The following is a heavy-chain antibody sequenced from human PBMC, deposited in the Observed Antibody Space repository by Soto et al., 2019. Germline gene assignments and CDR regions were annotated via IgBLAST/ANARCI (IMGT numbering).Heavy chain of an antibody. CDR2: ISVSGGAT. CDR1: GFTLSNYN. J-gene: IGHJ4*02. D-gene: IGHD6-13*01. CDR3: ARSRRDLTSWALDY. Sequence: EVRLVESGGDLVQPGGSLRLSCAASGFTLSNYNMNWVRQAPGKGLEWVSFISVSGGATYYTDSVKGRFTISRHIANNSVFLQMNSLRDEDTAVYYCARSRRDLTSWALDYWGQGNLVTVSS. V-gene: IGHV3-48*02.